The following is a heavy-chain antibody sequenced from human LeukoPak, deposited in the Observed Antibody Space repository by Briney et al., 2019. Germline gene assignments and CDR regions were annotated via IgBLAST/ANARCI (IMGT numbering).Heavy chain of an antibody. CDR1: GGSISSSSYY. J-gene: IGHJ5*02. CDR3: ARGDCSGGAGWCNWFDP. CDR2: IYYSGST. V-gene: IGHV4-39*07. D-gene: IGHD2-15*01. Sequence: PSETLSLTCTVSGGSISSSSYYWGWIRQPPGKGLEWIGSIYYSGSTYYNPSLKSRVTISVDTSKNQFSLKLSSVTAADTAVYYCARGDCSGGAGWCNWFDPWGQGTLVTASS.